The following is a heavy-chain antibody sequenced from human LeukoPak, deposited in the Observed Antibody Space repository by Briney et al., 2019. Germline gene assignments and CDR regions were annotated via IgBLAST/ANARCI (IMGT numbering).Heavy chain of an antibody. D-gene: IGHD6-25*01. CDR3: AREGSSGWPEDY. Sequence: GASVKVSCKASGYTFINNWMHWVRRAPGQGLEWMGWISAYNGNTNYAQNLQGRVTMTTDTSTRTAYLELRSLRSDDTAVYYCAREGSSGWPEDYWGQGTLVTVSS. J-gene: IGHJ4*02. CDR1: GYTFINNW. V-gene: IGHV1-18*01. CDR2: ISAYNGNT.